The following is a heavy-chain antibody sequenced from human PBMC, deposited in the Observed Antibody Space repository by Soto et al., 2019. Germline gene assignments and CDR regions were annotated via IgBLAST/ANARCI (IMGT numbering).Heavy chain of an antibody. V-gene: IGHV3-15*01. Sequence: GGSLRLSCAASGFTFSNAWMSWVRQAPGKGLEWVGRIKSKTDGGTKDYTATVKGRFTISRDDTKNTLYRQMNSLKTEDTAVYYCIVGGAFDYWGQGTLVTVSS. J-gene: IGHJ4*02. CDR1: GFTFSNAW. D-gene: IGHD2-2*01. CDR2: IKSKTDGGTK. CDR3: IVGGAFDY.